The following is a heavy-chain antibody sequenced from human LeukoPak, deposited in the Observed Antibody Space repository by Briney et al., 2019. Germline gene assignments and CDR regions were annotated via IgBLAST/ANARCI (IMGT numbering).Heavy chain of an antibody. Sequence: ASVKVSCKASGYTFTGYYMHWVRQAPGQGLEWMGWINPNSGGTNYAQKFQGRVTMTRDTSTSTAYMELSRLRSDDTAVYYCARIGGATVTTFRPYYYYMDVWGKGTTVTVSS. CDR2: INPNSGGT. V-gene: IGHV1-2*02. CDR1: GYTFTGYY. J-gene: IGHJ6*03. D-gene: IGHD4-17*01. CDR3: ARIGGATVTTFRPYYYYMDV.